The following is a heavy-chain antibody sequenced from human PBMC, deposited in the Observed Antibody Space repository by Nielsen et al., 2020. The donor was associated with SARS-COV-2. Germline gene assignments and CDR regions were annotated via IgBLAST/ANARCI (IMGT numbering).Heavy chain of an antibody. CDR3: AKDPITFGGVIVTGYFDY. Sequence: GGSLRLSCAASGFTFDDYAMHWVRQAPGKGLEWVSGISWNSGSIGYADSVKGRFTISRDNSKNTLYLQMNSLRAEDTAVYYCAKDPITFGGVIVTGYFDYWGQGTLVTVSS. J-gene: IGHJ4*02. CDR2: ISWNSGSI. D-gene: IGHD3-16*02. V-gene: IGHV3-9*01. CDR1: GFTFDDYA.